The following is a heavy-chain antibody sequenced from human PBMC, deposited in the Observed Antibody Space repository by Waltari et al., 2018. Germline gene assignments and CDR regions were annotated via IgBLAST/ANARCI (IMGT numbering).Heavy chain of an antibody. Sequence: QLVQSGGGVVQPGGSLRLSCAGSGFVFSDPYIDWVRQAPGKGPEWIGHSRRKADSYTAEYAAHVRGRFTFSRDEPTNSLFLHMDSLRTEDTAIYYCARLFWSGTRYHPFDLWGQGTLVTVSS. CDR2: SRRKADSYTA. CDR3: ARLFWSGTRYHPFDL. CDR1: GFVFSDPY. V-gene: IGHV3-72*01. J-gene: IGHJ4*02. D-gene: IGHD3-3*01.